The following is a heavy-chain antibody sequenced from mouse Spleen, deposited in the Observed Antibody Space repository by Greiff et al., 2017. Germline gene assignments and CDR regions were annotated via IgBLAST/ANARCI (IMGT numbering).Heavy chain of an antibody. CDR3: ARWDLYYDYAWFAY. CDR2: IYPGDGDT. D-gene: IGHD2-4*01. Sequence: VKLVESGPELVKPGASVKISCKASGYAFSSSWMNWVKQRPGKGLEWIGRIYPGDGDTNYNGKFKGKATLTADKSSSTAYMQLSSLTSEDSAVYFCARWDLYYDYAWFAYWGQGTLVTVSA. CDR1: GYAFSSSW. V-gene: IGHV1-82*01. J-gene: IGHJ3*01.